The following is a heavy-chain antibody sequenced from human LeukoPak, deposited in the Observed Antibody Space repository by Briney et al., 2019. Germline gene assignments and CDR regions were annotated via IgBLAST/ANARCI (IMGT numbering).Heavy chain of an antibody. J-gene: IGHJ6*03. CDR3: ASVGIVVVPAAIRGYYYYYYMDV. Sequence: SETLSLTCAVYGGSFSGYYWSWIRQPPGKGLEGIGENNHSGSTNYNPSLKSRVTISVDTSKNQFSLKLSSVTAADTAVYYCASVGIVVVPAAIRGYYYYYYMDVWGKGTTVTVSS. V-gene: IGHV4-34*01. D-gene: IGHD2-2*02. CDR2: NNHSGST. CDR1: GGSFSGYY.